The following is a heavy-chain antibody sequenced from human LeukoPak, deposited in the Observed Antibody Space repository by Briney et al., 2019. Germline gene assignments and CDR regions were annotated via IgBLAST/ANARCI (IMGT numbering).Heavy chain of an antibody. V-gene: IGHV7-4-1*02. CDR1: GYTFTSYG. CDR3: ARGRHSSEY. CDR2: INTDSGNP. J-gene: IGHJ4*02. D-gene: IGHD2-21*01. Sequence: ASVKVSCKASGYTFTSYGISWVRQAPGQGLEWMGWINTDSGNPTYAPDLTGRFVFSLDTSVSTAYLQISSLKTEDTAVYYCARGRHSSEYWGQGTLVTVSS.